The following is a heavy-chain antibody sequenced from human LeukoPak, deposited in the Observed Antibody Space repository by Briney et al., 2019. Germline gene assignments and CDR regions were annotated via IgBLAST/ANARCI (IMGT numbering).Heavy chain of an antibody. D-gene: IGHD3-10*01. CDR3: ATGLITMVRGVYRENI. Sequence: AASVKVSCKASGYTFTGYYMHWVRQAPGQGLEWMGWINPNSGGTNYAQKFQGRVTMTRDTSISTAYMEPSRLRSDDTAVYYCATGLITMVRGVYRENIWGQGTMVTVSS. CDR1: GYTFTGYY. CDR2: INPNSGGT. J-gene: IGHJ3*02. V-gene: IGHV1-2*02.